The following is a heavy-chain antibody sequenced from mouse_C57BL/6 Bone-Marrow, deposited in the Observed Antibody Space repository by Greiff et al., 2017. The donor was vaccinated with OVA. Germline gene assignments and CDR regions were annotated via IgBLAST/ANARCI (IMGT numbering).Heavy chain of an antibody. D-gene: IGHD1-1*01. Sequence: VQVVESGAELARPGASVKMSCKASGYTFTSYTMHWVKQRPGQGLEWIGYINPSSGYTKYNQKLKDKATLTADKSSSTAYMQLSSLTSEDSAVYYCARDYGSSYYAMDYWGQGTSVTVSS. V-gene: IGHV1-4*01. J-gene: IGHJ4*01. CDR2: INPSSGYT. CDR1: GYTFTSYT. CDR3: ARDYGSSYYAMDY.